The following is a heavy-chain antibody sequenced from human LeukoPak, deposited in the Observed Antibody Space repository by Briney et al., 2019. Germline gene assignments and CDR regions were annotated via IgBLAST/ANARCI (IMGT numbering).Heavy chain of an antibody. V-gene: IGHV3-21*01. CDR3: AREGGLYYDFWSSYYKAVGYFDY. J-gene: IGHJ4*02. CDR2: ISSSSSYI. CDR1: GFTFSSYS. Sequence: GGSLRLSCAASGFTFSSYSMNWVRQAPGKGLEWVSSISSSSSYIYYADSVKGRFTISRDNAKNSLYLQMNSLRAEDTAVYYCAREGGLYYDFWSSYYKAVGYFDYWGQGTLVTVSS. D-gene: IGHD3-3*01.